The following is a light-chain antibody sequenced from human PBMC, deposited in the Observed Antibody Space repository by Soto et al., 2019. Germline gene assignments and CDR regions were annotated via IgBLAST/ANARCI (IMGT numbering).Light chain of an antibody. CDR3: QSYDSSLSVLVV. V-gene: IGLV1-40*01. CDR2: GNS. Sequence: QAVVTQPPSVSGAPGQRVTISCTGSSSNIGAGYDVHWYQQLPGTAPKLLIYGNSNRPSGVPDRFSGSKSGTSASLAITGLQAEDEADSYCQSYDSSLSVLVVFGGGTKLTVL. J-gene: IGLJ2*01. CDR1: SSNIGAGYD.